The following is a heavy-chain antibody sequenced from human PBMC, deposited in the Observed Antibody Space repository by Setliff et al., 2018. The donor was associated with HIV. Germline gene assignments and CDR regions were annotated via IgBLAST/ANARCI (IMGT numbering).Heavy chain of an antibody. J-gene: IGHJ3*02. V-gene: IGHV1-69*10. CDR3: ARDYIHVFDI. CDR1: GGTFSSYA. CDR2: IIPILGIA. Sequence: SVKVSCKASGGTFSSYAISWVRQAPGQGLEWMGGIIPILGIANYAQKFQGRVTITADKSTSTAYMELSSLRSEDTALYYCARDYIHVFDIWGQGTMVTVSS.